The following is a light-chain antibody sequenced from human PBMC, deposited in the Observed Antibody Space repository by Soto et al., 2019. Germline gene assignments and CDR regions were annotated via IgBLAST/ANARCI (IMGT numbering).Light chain of an antibody. CDR1: QSVGSD. V-gene: IGKV3-15*01. Sequence: EIAMTQSPATLSVSPGDRVTLSCRARQSVGSDLAWYQQKPGQAPRLLIYRASARATGIPARFSGSGSATEFTLTISSLQSEDIAVYYCRQYKNWPPCTFGPGTKLEMK. CDR2: RAS. J-gene: IGKJ2*02. CDR3: RQYKNWPPCT.